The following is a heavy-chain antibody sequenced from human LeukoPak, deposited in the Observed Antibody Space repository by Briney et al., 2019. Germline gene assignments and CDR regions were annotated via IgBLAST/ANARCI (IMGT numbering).Heavy chain of an antibody. V-gene: IGHV3-48*03. CDR2: IRDSGSTI. Sequence: GGSLRLSCAASGFTFRSYEMNCVRQAPGKGLEWVSQIRDSGSTIHYADSVKGRFTISRDNAKNSLYLDMHSLRAEDTAVYYCARALPWFDSWGQGTLVTVSS. CDR3: ARALPWFDS. J-gene: IGHJ5*01. CDR1: GFTFRSYE.